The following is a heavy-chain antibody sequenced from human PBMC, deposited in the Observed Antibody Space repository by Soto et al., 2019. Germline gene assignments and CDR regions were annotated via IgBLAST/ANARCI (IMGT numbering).Heavy chain of an antibody. V-gene: IGHV3-30-3*01. Sequence: GGSLRLSCAASGFTFSNYAMHWVRQAPGKGLEWVAVISYDGSNEYYADSVKGRFTISRDNSKNTLYLQMNSLRAEDTAVYYCARDSDDSSAFYYYYYFGMDVWGQGTTVTVSS. CDR3: ARDSDDSSAFYYYYYFGMDV. D-gene: IGHD3-22*01. J-gene: IGHJ6*02. CDR2: ISYDGSNE. CDR1: GFTFSNYA.